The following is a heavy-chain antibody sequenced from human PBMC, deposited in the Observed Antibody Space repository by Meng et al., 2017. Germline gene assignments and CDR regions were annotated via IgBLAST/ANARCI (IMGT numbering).Heavy chain of an antibody. D-gene: IGHD6-19*01. CDR1: GDSVYSNSAT. V-gene: IGHV6-1*01. J-gene: IGHJ4*02. Sequence: TLSLTCAISGDSVYSNSATWNWIRQSPSRGLEWLGRKYYRSKWYNDYAVSVKSRVTINPDTSKNHFSLHLNSVTPEDTAVYYCVRAARGAVAGRFDYWGQGTLVTVSS. CDR2: KYYRSKWYN. CDR3: VRAARGAVAGRFDY.